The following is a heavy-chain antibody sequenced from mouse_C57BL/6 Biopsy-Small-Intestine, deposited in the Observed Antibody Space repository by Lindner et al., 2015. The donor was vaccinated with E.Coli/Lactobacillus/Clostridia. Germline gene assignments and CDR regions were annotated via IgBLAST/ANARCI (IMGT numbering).Heavy chain of an antibody. V-gene: IGHV14-4*01. Sequence: EVQLQESGAELVRPGASVKLSCTASGFNIKDDYMHWVKQRPEQGLEWIGWIDPENGDTEYASRFQGKATITADTSSNTAYLQLSSLTSEGTAVYYCTTVGFAYWGQGTLVTVSA. CDR3: TTVGFAY. CDR1: GFNIKDDY. CDR2: IDPENGDT. J-gene: IGHJ3*01.